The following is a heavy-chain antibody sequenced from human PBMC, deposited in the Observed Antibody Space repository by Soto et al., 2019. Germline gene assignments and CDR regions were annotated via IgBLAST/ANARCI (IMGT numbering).Heavy chain of an antibody. Sequence: QVQLVQSGADVKKPGASVKVSCKTSGFSFSDYYLHWVRQVPGEGLEWMGWTHPNNGATKYSRKFLGRVTMTRDKSTNPAYMELSGLRSDDTAVYYCAKDGRNFWRGYYSYQFDSWGQGSLVTVSS. D-gene: IGHD3-3*01. J-gene: IGHJ4*02. CDR3: AKDGRNFWRGYYSYQFDS. CDR2: THPNNGAT. CDR1: GFSFSDYY. V-gene: IGHV1-2*02.